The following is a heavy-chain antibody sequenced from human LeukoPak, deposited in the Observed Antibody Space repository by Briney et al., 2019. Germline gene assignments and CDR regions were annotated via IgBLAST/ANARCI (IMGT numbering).Heavy chain of an antibody. J-gene: IGHJ4*02. D-gene: IGHD6-13*01. CDR3: ARSYSSSWYDY. Sequence: VASVKVSCKASGYTFTSYAMHWVRQAPGQRLEWMGWINAGNGNTKYSQKFQGRVTITRDTSARTAYMELSSLRSEDTAVYYCARSYSSSWYDYWGQGTLVTVFS. V-gene: IGHV1-3*01. CDR2: INAGNGNT. CDR1: GYTFTSYA.